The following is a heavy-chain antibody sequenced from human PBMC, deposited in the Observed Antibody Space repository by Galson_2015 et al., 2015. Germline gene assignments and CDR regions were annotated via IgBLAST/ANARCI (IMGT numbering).Heavy chain of an antibody. CDR3: IKETVTLYLDY. V-gene: IGHV3-43*01. D-gene: IGHD4-17*01. J-gene: IGHJ4*02. Sequence: SLRLSCATSGFNFHYYSMNWVRQTPGKGLEWVSLISTKSETKHYADAVKGRFTISRDNSKNSKFLQMNSLRAETNALYFCIKETVTLYLDYSGQGTLVTVSS. CDR1: GFNFHYYS. CDR2: ISTKSETK.